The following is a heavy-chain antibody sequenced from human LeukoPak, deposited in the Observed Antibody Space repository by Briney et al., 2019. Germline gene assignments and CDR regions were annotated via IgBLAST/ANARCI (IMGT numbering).Heavy chain of an antibody. CDR1: GFTFSSYG. J-gene: IGHJ3*02. CDR2: IRYDGSNK. Sequence: GGSLRLSCAASGFTFSSYGMHWVRQAQGKGLEWVAFIRYDGSNKYYADSVKGRFTISRDNSKNTLYLQMNSLRAEDTAVYYCAKRRGKAAAGSVGAFDIWGQGTMVTVSS. D-gene: IGHD6-13*01. CDR3: AKRRGKAAAGSVGAFDI. V-gene: IGHV3-30*02.